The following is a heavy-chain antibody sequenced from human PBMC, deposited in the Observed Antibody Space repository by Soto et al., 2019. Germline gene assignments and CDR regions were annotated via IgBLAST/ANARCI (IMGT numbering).Heavy chain of an antibody. CDR3: ARREGGNTYYYYGMDV. V-gene: IGHV1-18*01. Sequence: QVQLVQSGAEVKKPGASVKVSCKASGDTFTSYGISWVRQAPGQGREWMGWISAYNGNTNYAQKLQGRVTMTTDTSTSKAYMELRSLRSDDTAVYYCARREGGNTYYYYGMDVWGQGTTVTVSS. D-gene: IGHD1-26*01. CDR1: GDTFTSYG. J-gene: IGHJ6*02. CDR2: ISAYNGNT.